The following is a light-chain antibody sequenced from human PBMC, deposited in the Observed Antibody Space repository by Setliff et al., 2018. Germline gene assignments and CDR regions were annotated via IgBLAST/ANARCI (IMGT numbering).Light chain of an antibody. CDR2: DVT. V-gene: IGLV2-14*03. Sequence: QSVLTQPASVSGSPGQSITISCIGSSRDVGSYDFVSWYQQHPGKAPKLIIYDVTGRPSGVSDRFSGSKSGNTASLTISGLQAEDVADYYCSSYTNSNTYVFGSGTKATVL. J-gene: IGLJ1*01. CDR1: SRDVGSYDF. CDR3: SSYTNSNTYV.